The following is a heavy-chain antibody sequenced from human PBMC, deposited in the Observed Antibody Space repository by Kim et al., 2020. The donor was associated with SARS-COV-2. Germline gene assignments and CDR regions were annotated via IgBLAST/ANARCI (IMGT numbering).Heavy chain of an antibody. CDR2: ISASGGST. CDR1: GFTFSSYA. D-gene: IGHD6-13*01. V-gene: IGHV3-23*01. J-gene: IGHJ4*02. Sequence: GGSLRLSCAASGFTFSSYAMSWVRQAPGKGLEWVSAISASGGSTYYADSVKGRFTISRDNSKNTLYLQMNSLRAEDTAVYYCAKDVSSSWLYYFDYWGQGTLVTVSS. CDR3: AKDVSSSWLYYFDY.